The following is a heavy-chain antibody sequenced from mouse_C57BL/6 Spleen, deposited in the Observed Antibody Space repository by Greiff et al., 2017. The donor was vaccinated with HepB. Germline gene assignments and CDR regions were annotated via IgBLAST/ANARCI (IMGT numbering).Heavy chain of an antibody. J-gene: IGHJ1*03. D-gene: IGHD2-4*01. CDR3: ARSVYDYDGYFDV. CDR1: GYAFSSYW. V-gene: IGHV1-80*01. CDR2: IYPGDGDT. Sequence: VQLQQSGAELVKPGASVKISCKASGYAFSSYWMNWVKQRPGKGLEWIGQIYPGDGDTNYNGKFKGKATLTADKSSSTAYMQLSSLTSEDSAVYFCARSVYDYDGYFDVWGTGTTVTVSS.